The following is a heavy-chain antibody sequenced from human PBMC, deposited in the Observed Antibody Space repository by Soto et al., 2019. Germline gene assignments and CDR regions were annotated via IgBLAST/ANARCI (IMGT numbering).Heavy chain of an antibody. CDR3: AKDGKLRYFDWLMNYGMDV. Sequence: GGSLRLSCAASGFTFSSYAMRWVRQAPGKGLEWVSAISGSGGSTYYADSVKGRFTISRDNSKNTLYLQMNSLRAEDTAVYYCAKDGKLRYFDWLMNYGMDVWGQGTTVTVSS. V-gene: IGHV3-23*01. CDR1: GFTFSSYA. J-gene: IGHJ6*02. CDR2: ISGSGGST. D-gene: IGHD3-9*01.